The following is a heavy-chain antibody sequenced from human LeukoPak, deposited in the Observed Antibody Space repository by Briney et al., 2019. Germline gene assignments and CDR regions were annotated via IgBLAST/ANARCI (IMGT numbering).Heavy chain of an antibody. CDR3: ARANRENWFDP. Sequence: PGRSLRLSCAASGFTFSSYAMHWVRQAPGKGLEWVAVISYDGSNKYYADSVKGRFTISRDNSKNTLYLQMNSLRAEDTAVYYCARANRENWFDPWGQGTLVTVSS. CDR1: GFTFSSYA. V-gene: IGHV3-30*04. CDR2: ISYDGSNK. D-gene: IGHD1/OR15-1a*01. J-gene: IGHJ5*02.